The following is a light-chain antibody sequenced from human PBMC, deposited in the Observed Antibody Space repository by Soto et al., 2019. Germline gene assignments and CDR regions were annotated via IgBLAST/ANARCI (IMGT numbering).Light chain of an antibody. CDR2: EGS. J-gene: IGLJ2*01. CDR3: CSYARSSTWVV. Sequence: QSALTQPASVSGSPGQSITISCTGTSSDVGSYNLVSWYQQHPGKAPKLMIYEGSKRPSGVSNRFSGSKSGNTASLTISGLQAEEEADYYCCSYARSSTWVVFGGGTKLTVL. CDR1: SSDVGSYNL. V-gene: IGLV2-23*01.